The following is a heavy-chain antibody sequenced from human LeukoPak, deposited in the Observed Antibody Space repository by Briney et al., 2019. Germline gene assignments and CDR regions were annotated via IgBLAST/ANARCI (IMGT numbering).Heavy chain of an antibody. CDR1: GGSISSGSYY. CDR3: ARDGYSGNDGL. Sequence: SETLSLTCTVSGGSISSGSYYWSWIRQPAGKGLEWIGRIYTSGSTNYNPSLKSRVTISVDTSKNQFSLKLSSVTAADTAVYYCARDGYSGNDGLWGQGSLVTVSS. CDR2: IYTSGST. D-gene: IGHD5-12*01. J-gene: IGHJ4*02. V-gene: IGHV4-61*02.